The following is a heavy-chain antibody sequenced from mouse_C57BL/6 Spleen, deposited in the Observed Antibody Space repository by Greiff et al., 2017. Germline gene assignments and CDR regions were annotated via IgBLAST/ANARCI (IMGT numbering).Heavy chain of an antibody. CDR1: GYTFTDYY. CDR3: ARMPYFYGSSSPWYFDV. Sequence: SGPELVKPGASVKISCKASGYTFTDYYMDWVKQSHGKSLEWIGAINPNNGGTIYNQKFKGKATLTVDKSSSTAYMELRSLTSEDTAVYYCARMPYFYGSSSPWYFDVWGTGTTVTVAS. J-gene: IGHJ1*03. CDR2: INPNNGGT. V-gene: IGHV1-18*01. D-gene: IGHD1-1*01.